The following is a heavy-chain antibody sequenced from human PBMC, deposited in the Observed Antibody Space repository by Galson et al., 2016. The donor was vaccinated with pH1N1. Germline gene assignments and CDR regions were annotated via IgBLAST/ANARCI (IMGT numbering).Heavy chain of an antibody. Sequence: SVKVSCKASGYSFANFGINWVRQAPGQGLDWMGWISPYNGNTDYAQRFQGRLTMTTDRSTSTAYMHLKGLTSDDTAVYYCATGHYYETSGYAADYWGQGTVVTVFS. CDR1: GYSFANFG. V-gene: IGHV1-18*01. D-gene: IGHD3-22*01. CDR2: ISPYNGNT. CDR3: ATGHYYETSGYAADY. J-gene: IGHJ4*02.